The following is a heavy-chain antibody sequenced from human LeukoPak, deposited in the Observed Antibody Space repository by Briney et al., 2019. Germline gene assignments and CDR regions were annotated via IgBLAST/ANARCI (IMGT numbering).Heavy chain of an antibody. D-gene: IGHD5-24*01. CDR3: AKGRNVEMATSPHDY. J-gene: IGHJ4*02. V-gene: IGHV3-23*01. Sequence: PGGSLRLSCAASGFTFSSYAMSRVRQAPGKGLEWVSAISGSGGSTYYADSVKGRFTISRDNSKNTLYLQMNSLRAEDTAVYYCAKGRNVEMATSPHDYWGQGTLVTVSS. CDR2: ISGSGGST. CDR1: GFTFSSYA.